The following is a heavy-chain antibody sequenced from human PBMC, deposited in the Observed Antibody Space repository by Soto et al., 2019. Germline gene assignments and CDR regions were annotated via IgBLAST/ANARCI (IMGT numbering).Heavy chain of an antibody. Sequence: SETLSLTCTVSGGSISRYYWSWIRQPPGKGLEWIGYTYYSGSTNYNPSLKSRVTISVDTSKNQFSLKLSSLTAADTAVYYCARDREGGHNWFDPWGQGTLVTVSS. CDR2: TYYSGST. D-gene: IGHD3-10*01. CDR3: ARDREGGHNWFDP. V-gene: IGHV4-59*01. J-gene: IGHJ5*02. CDR1: GGSISRYY.